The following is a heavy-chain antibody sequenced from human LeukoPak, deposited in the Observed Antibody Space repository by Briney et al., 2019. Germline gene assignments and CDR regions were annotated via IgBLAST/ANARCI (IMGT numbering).Heavy chain of an antibody. CDR3: ASLAVAGRKAFDI. J-gene: IGHJ3*02. Sequence: PSETLSLTCTVSGGSISSGSYYWSWIRQPAGKGLEWIVRIYTSGSTNYNPSLKSRVTISVDTSKNQFSLKLSSVTAADTAVYYCASLAVAGRKAFDIWGQGTMVTVSS. CDR1: GGSISSGSYY. D-gene: IGHD6-19*01. V-gene: IGHV4-61*02. CDR2: IYTSGST.